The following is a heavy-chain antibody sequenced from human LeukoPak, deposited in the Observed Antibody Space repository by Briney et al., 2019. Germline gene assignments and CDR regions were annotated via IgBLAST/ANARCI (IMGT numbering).Heavy chain of an antibody. V-gene: IGHV1-3*02. Sequence: ASVKVSCKASGYTFTNYAMHWVRQAPGQRLEWMGWSNPGSGYTKYSEDFQGRVIITRDTTANTAYMELSSLRSEDTAVYYCARDSSGWYHWFDPWGQGSLVTVSS. D-gene: IGHD6-19*01. CDR3: ARDSSGWYHWFDP. J-gene: IGHJ5*02. CDR2: SNPGSGYT. CDR1: GYTFTNYA.